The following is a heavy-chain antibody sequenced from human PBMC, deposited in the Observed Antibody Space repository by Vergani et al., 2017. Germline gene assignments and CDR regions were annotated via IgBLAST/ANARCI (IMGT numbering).Heavy chain of an antibody. Sequence: QVQLQESGPGLVKPSGTLSLTCAVSGGSISSSNWWSWIRQPPGKGLEWIGEINHSGSTNYNPSLKSRVTISVDTSKNQFSLKLSSVTAADTAVYYCARGEDCSGGSCYPDYWGQGTLVTVSS. CDR3: ARGEDCSGGSCYPDY. V-gene: IGHV4-4*02. CDR2: INHSGST. J-gene: IGHJ4*02. D-gene: IGHD2-15*01. CDR1: GGSISSSNW.